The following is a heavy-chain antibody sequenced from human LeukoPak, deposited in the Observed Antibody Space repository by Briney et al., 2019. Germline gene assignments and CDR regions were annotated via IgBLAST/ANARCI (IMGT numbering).Heavy chain of an antibody. CDR1: GFTFSSYA. J-gene: IGHJ6*03. V-gene: IGHV3-23*01. CDR3: VKHPKWDYDSSGYYYYYYYMDV. D-gene: IGHD3-22*01. Sequence: GGSLRLSCAASGFTFSSYAMSWVRQAPGKGLEWVSAISGSGGSTYYADSVKGRFTISRDNSKNTLYLQMNSLRAEDTAVYYCVKHPKWDYDSSGYYYYYYYMDVWGKGTTVTVSS. CDR2: ISGSGGST.